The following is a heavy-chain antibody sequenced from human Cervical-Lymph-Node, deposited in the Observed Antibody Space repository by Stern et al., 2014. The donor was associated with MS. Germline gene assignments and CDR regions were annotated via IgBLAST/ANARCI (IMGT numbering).Heavy chain of an antibody. D-gene: IGHD3-22*01. CDR1: GFTFSDYY. CDR3: ARFPRYYYDTSGHHPKDAFDI. Sequence: VQLVESGGGLVKPGGSLRLSCAASGFTFSDYYMSWIRQAPGKGLEWVAYISSSGSAIYYADSVMGRFTMSRDNAKNTLSLHMNSLSAEDMAVYYCARFPRYYYDTSGHHPKDAFDICGQGTMVTVSS. V-gene: IGHV3-11*01. CDR2: ISSSGSAI. J-gene: IGHJ3*02.